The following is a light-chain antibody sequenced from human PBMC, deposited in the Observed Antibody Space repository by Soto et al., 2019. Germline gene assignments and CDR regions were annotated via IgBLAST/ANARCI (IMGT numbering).Light chain of an antibody. CDR3: QQYNNWPRT. CDR1: QSVSSN. Sequence: EIVMTQSPATLSVSPGERATLSCRASQSVSSNLAWYQQKPGQAPRLLIYGASTRATGIPARFSGSRSGTEFTLTISSLQSEDFALYYCQQYNNWPRTFGQWTKVEIK. V-gene: IGKV3-15*01. J-gene: IGKJ1*01. CDR2: GAS.